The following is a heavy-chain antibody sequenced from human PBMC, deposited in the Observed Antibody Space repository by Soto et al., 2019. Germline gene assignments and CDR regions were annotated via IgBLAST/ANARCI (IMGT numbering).Heavy chain of an antibody. V-gene: IGHV5-10-1*01. CDR1: GYSFTSYW. CDR3: ARHNRVPPNYGMDV. Sequence: GESLKISCKGSGYSFTSYWISWVRQMPGKRLEWXGRXXPXXSXTXXXPXXXGHVTISADKSISTAYLQWSSLKASDTAMYYCARHNRVPPNYGMDVWGQGTTVTVSS. J-gene: IGHJ6*02. CDR2: XXPXXSXT.